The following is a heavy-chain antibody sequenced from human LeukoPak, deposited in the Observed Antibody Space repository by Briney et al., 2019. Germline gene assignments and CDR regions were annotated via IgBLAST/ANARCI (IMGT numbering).Heavy chain of an antibody. V-gene: IGHV3-23*01. CDR1: GFTFSSYA. Sequence: PGGSLRLSCAASGFTFSSYAMSWVRQAPGKGLEWVSAISGSGGSTYYADSVKGRFTISRDNSKNTLYLQTNSLRAEDTAVYYCAKDLYEQGSPRVLRWFDPWGQGTLVTVSS. CDR2: ISGSGGST. J-gene: IGHJ5*02. D-gene: IGHD3-10*01. CDR3: AKDLYEQGSPRVLRWFDP.